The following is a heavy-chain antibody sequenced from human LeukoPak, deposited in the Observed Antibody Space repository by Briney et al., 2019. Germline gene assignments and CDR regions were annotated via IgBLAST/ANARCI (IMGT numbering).Heavy chain of an antibody. CDR3: ARSGFRDYYFAMDV. CDR2: IFYGGST. D-gene: IGHD3-22*01. V-gene: IGHV4-59*02. J-gene: IGHJ6*02. CDR1: GGSVSSYY. Sequence: SETLSLTCTVSGGSVSSYYRSWIRQLPGKGLEWIGFIFYGGSTNYNPSLKSRVTISEDTSKNQFSLKLGSVTAADTAVYYCARSGFRDYYFAMDVWGQGTTVTVSS.